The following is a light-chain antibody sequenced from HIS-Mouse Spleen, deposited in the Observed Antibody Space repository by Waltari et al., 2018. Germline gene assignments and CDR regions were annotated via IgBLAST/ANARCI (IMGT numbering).Light chain of an antibody. Sequence: QSALTQPRSVSGSPGQSVTISCTGTSSDVGGYNYVSWYQQHPGKAPKLMIYDVSKRPSGVPDRFSGSKSGNTASRTISGLQAEDEADYYYCSYAGSWVFGGGTKLTVL. CDR3: CSYAGSWV. V-gene: IGLV2-11*01. CDR1: SSDVGGYNY. J-gene: IGLJ3*02. CDR2: DVS.